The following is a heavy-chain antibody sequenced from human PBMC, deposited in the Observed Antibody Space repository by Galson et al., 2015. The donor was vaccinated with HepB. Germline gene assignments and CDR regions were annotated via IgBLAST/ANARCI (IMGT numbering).Heavy chain of an antibody. V-gene: IGHV3-49*04. D-gene: IGHD1-26*01. J-gene: IGHJ4*02. CDR1: RFTFSSYG. Sequence: SLRLSCAASRFTFSSYGMHWVRQAPGKGLEWVGFIRSNAYGGTTEYAASVKGRFTISRDDSKSIAYLQMNSLKTEDTAVYYCTRKFSGSYGEYYFDYWGQGTLVTVSS. CDR2: IRSNAYGGTT. CDR3: TRKFSGSYGEYYFDY.